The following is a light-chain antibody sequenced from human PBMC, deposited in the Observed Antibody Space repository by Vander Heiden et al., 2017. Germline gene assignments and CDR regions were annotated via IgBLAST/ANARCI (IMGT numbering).Light chain of an antibody. V-gene: IGLV1-40*01. Sequence: QSVLTQPPSVSGAPGQRVTISCTGSRPNIGAGYDVHWYQQLPGTAPKLLIYGNSNRPSGVPDRFSGSKSGTSASLAINGLQAEDEADYYCQSYDSSLSGWVFGGGTKLTVL. CDR2: GNS. CDR1: RPNIGAGYD. CDR3: QSYDSSLSGWV. J-gene: IGLJ2*01.